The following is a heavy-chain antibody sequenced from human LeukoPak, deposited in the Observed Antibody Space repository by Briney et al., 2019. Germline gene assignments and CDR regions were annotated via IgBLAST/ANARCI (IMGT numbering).Heavy chain of an antibody. V-gene: IGHV3-23*01. J-gene: IGHJ4*02. CDR1: GFTFSSYA. D-gene: IGHD3-10*01. CDR2: ISGSGGST. Sequence: GGSLRLSCAASGFTFSSYAMSWVRQAPGKGLEWVSAISGSGGSTYYADSVKGRFTISRDNSKNTLYLQMNSLRAEDTAVYYCAKDLYCYGSGSYLAALDYWGQGTLVTVSS. CDR3: AKDLYCYGSGSYLAALDY.